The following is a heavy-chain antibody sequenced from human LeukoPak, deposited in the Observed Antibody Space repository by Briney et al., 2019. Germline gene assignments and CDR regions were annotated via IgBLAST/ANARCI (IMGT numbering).Heavy chain of an antibody. Sequence: ASVKVSCKASGYPFTSYAMHWVRQAPGQRPEWMGWINAANGNTKYSQDFQGRVTITRDTSASTAYMELSSLRSEDMAVYYCARTSYFDYWGQGTLVTVSS. CDR3: ARTSYFDY. V-gene: IGHV1-3*03. CDR2: INAANGNT. CDR1: GYPFTSYA. J-gene: IGHJ4*02.